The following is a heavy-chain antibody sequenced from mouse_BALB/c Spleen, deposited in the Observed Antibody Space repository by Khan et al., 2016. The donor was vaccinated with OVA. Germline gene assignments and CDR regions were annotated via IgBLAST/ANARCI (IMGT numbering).Heavy chain of an antibody. CDR2: IRNSGNT. V-gene: IGHV3-2*02. CDR1: GSSIPSDYA. D-gene: IGHD2-1*01. J-gene: IGHJ1*01. Sequence: EVELVESGPGLVKPSQSLALTCTVSGSSIPSDYAWNWIRQFPGSKLEWMGYIRNSGNTSYNPSLKSRITITRDTSKNQFFLQLNSVNTEDTATYYCARDGNWYFDVWGAGTTVTVSS. CDR3: ARDGNWYFDV.